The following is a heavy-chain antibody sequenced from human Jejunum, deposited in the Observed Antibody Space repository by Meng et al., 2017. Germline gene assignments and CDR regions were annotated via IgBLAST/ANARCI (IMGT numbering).Heavy chain of an antibody. D-gene: IGHD4-11*01. CDR3: ARVPQTTYYGMDV. Sequence: SQTLSLTCAISGDSVSSNSAAWNWIRQSPSRGLEWPGRTYYRSKWYNDYAVSVKSRITIKPDTSKNQFSLQLNSVTPEDSAVYYCARVPQTTYYGMDVWGQGTTVTVAS. J-gene: IGHJ6*02. V-gene: IGHV6-1*01. CDR1: GDSVSSNSAA. CDR2: TYYRSKWYN.